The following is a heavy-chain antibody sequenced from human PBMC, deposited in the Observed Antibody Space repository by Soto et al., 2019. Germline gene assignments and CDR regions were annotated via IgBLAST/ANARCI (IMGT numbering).Heavy chain of an antibody. CDR3: ARDLRPDCSSTRCSYYYGMDV. Sequence: QVQLVQSGAEVKKPGASVKVSCKASGYTFTSYAMHWVRQAPGQRLEWMGWINAGNGNTKYSQKFQGRVTITRDTSASTAYMELSSLRSEDTAVYYCARDLRPDCSSTRCSYYYGMDVWGQGTTVTVSS. CDR1: GYTFTSYA. D-gene: IGHD2-2*01. CDR2: INAGNGNT. V-gene: IGHV1-3*01. J-gene: IGHJ6*02.